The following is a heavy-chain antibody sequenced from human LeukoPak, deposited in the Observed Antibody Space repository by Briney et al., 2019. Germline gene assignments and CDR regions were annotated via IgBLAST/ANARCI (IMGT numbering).Heavy chain of an antibody. CDR1: GGSISSSY. CDR2: ISYSGST. V-gene: IGHV4-59*08. D-gene: IGHD2-8*01. Sequence: SETLSLTCTVSGGSISSSYWSWIRQPPGKGLEWIGYISYSGSTNYNPSLKSRVTISVDTSKNQFSLKLSSVTAADTAVYYCARRAIVLMGFDYWGQGTLFTVSS. J-gene: IGHJ4*02. CDR3: ARRAIVLMGFDY.